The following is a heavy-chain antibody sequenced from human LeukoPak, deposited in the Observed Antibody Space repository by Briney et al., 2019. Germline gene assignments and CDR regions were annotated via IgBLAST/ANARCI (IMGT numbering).Heavy chain of an antibody. D-gene: IGHD3-22*01. V-gene: IGHV3-33*01. CDR3: ARHDSSGYYFLY. Sequence: GRSLRLSCAASGFTFSSYGMHWVRQAPGKGLEWVAVIWYDGSNKYYADSVKGRFIISRDNSKNTLYLQMNSLRAEDTAVYYFARHDSSGYYFLYWGQGTLVTVSS. CDR2: IWYDGSNK. J-gene: IGHJ4*02. CDR1: GFTFSSYG.